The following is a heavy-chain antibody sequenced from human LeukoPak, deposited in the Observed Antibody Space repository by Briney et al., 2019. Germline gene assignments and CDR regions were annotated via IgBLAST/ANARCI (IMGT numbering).Heavy chain of an antibody. CDR3: ASGVTGYIYGTHRFDY. J-gene: IGHJ4*02. Sequence: GGSLRLSCAASGFTVSSNYMSWVRQAPGKGLEWVSLIYSGGNTYYADSVNGRFTISRDNSKNTLYLLMNSLRAEDTAVYYCASGVTGYIYGTHRFDYWGQGTLVTVSS. CDR2: IYSGGNT. D-gene: IGHD5-18*01. CDR1: GFTVSSNY. V-gene: IGHV3-66*01.